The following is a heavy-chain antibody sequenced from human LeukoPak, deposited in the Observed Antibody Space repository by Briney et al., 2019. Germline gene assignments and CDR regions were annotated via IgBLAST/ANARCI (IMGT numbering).Heavy chain of an antibody. V-gene: IGHV3-30*02. J-gene: IGHJ6*04. CDR1: GFTFSSYG. CDR3: AELGITMIGGV. CDR2: IQYDGSNE. Sequence: GGSLRLSCAASGFTFSSYGMHWVRQAPGKGLEWVAYIQYDGSNEQYAHSVKGRFRISRDSSKNILYLQMNSLRAEDTAVYYCAELGITMIGGVWGKGTTVTISS. D-gene: IGHD3-10*02.